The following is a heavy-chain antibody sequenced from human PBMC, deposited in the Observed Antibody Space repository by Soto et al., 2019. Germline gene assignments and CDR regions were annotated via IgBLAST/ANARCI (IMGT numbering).Heavy chain of an antibody. V-gene: IGHV4-31*02. CDR3: ARHYYDSSGYGN. CDR1: GGSISSGGYY. J-gene: IGHJ4*02. Sequence: SETLSLTCTVSGGSISSGGYYWSWIRQHPGKGLEWIGYIYYSGSTYYNPSLKSRVTISVDTSKNQFSLKLSSVTAADTAVYYCARHYYDSSGYGNWGQGTLVTVSS. D-gene: IGHD3-22*01. CDR2: IYYSGST.